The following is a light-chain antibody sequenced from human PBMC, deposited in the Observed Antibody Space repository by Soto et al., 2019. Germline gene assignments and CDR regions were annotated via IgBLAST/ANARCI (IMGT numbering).Light chain of an antibody. CDR2: GAS. CDR3: QYYSGSQT. V-gene: IGKV3-20*01. CDR1: QSVNSLY. J-gene: IGKJ4*01. Sequence: EIVLTQSPGTLSLSPGERATLSCRASQSVNSLYLAWYQQKPGQAPRLLIYGASSRATGIPDRFSGIGSGTDFTLTISRLEPEDFAVYYCQYYSGSQTFGGGTKVEIK.